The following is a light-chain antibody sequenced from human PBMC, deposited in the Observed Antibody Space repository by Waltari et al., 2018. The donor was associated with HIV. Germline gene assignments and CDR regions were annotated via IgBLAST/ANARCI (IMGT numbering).Light chain of an antibody. J-gene: IGKJ4*01. Sequence: DIQMTQSPSSLSASVGDRVTITVRASQSINNFLNWDKQKPGKAPKILIYAASSLQSGVPSRFSGSGSGTDFTLTISSLQPEDFATYYFQQSYTTPLTFGGGTKVEIK. V-gene: IGKV1-39*01. CDR3: QQSYTTPLT. CDR2: AAS. CDR1: QSINNF.